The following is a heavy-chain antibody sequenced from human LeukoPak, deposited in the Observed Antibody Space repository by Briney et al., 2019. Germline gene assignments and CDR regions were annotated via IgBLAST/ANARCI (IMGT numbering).Heavy chain of an antibody. CDR2: MNPNSGNT. CDR3: ARGEGYSYGFDY. Sequence: ASVKVSCKASGYTFTSYDNNWVRQATGQGLEWMGWMNPNSGNTGYAQKFQGRVTMTRNTSISTAYMELSSLRSEDTAVYYCARGEGYSYGFDYWGQGTLVTVSS. CDR1: GYTFTSYD. D-gene: IGHD5-18*01. J-gene: IGHJ4*02. V-gene: IGHV1-8*01.